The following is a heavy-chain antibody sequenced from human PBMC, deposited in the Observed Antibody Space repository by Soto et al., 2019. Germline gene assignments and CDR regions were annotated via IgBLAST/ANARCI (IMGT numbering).Heavy chain of an antibody. CDR2: IDYSETT. CDR1: GVSISSSSYY. D-gene: IGHD1-26*01. V-gene: IGHV4-39*01. Sequence: LSLTCTVSGVSISSSSYYWGSLRQPPGQGLEWIGSIDYSETTYYNPSLNSRITMSVNTTKNQYSLKLSSVTAADAAVYYFAKQGRNSGTYLREWFDSWGQGTLVTVSS. CDR3: AKQGRNSGTYLREWFDS. J-gene: IGHJ5*01.